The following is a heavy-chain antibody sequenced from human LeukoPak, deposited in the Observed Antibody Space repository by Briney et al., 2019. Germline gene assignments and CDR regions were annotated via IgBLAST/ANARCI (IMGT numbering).Heavy chain of an antibody. CDR1: GFTFSSYS. D-gene: IGHD6-19*01. V-gene: IGHV3-21*01. Sequence: GGSLRLSCAASGFTFSSYSMNWVRQAPGKGLEWVSSISSSSSCIYYADSVKGRFTISRDNAKNSLYLQMNGLRAEDTAVYYCARAGGSSGWSGGDWFDPWGQGTLVTVSS. CDR3: ARAGGSSGWSGGDWFDP. CDR2: ISSSSSCI. J-gene: IGHJ5*02.